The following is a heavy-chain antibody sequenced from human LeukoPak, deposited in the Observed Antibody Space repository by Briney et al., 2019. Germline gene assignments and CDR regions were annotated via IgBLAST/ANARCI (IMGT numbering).Heavy chain of an antibody. CDR2: IKSNADDGTT. D-gene: IGHD3-9*01. Sequence: GGSLRLSCAASGFTFSDAWMSWVRQAPGKGLEWVGRIKSNADDGTTDYGAPVKGRFSISRDDSKNTLDLQMHSLITEDTAVYYCTTHRRGAGYYDIVTGHHYYMDVWGEGTTVTVSS. V-gene: IGHV3-15*01. CDR1: GFTFSDAW. J-gene: IGHJ6*03. CDR3: TTHRRGAGYYDIVTGHHYYMDV.